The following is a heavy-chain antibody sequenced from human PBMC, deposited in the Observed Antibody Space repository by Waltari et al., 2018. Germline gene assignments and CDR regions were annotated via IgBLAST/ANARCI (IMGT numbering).Heavy chain of an antibody. V-gene: IGHV4-34*01. CDR2: INHSGST. CDR3: ARAAVVIIPSGYYYYMDV. CDR1: GGSFSGYY. Sequence: QVQLQQWGAGLLKPSETLSLTCAVYGGSFSGYYWSWIRQPPGKGLEWIGEINHSGSTNYHPSLKSRVTISVDTTKHLSSLKLSAVTAAATAVYYWARAAVVIIPSGYYYYMDVWGKGTTVTVSS. J-gene: IGHJ6*03. D-gene: IGHD3-3*01.